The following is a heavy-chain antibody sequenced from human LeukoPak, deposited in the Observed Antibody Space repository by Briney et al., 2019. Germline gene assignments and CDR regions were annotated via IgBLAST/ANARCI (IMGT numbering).Heavy chain of an antibody. D-gene: IGHD2-2*01. J-gene: IGHJ6*02. Sequence: GGSLRLSCAASGFTFSSYWMSWVRQAPGKGLEWVANIKQDGSEKYYVDSVKGRFTISRDNAKNSLYLQMNSLRAEDTAVYYCARDDCSSTSCYVDYYYGMDVWGRGTTVTVSS. V-gene: IGHV3-7*03. CDR3: ARDDCSSTSCYVDYYYGMDV. CDR1: GFTFSSYW. CDR2: IKQDGSEK.